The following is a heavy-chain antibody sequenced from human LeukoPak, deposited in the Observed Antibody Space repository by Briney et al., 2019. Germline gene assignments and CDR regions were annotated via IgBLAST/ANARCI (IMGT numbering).Heavy chain of an antibody. CDR2: IYTSGST. CDR1: GGSISSYY. CDR3: AREIYDSSGFNFDY. V-gene: IGHV4-4*07. Sequence: SETLSLTCTASGGSISSYYWSWIRQPAGKGLEWIGRIYTSGSTNYNPSLKSRVTISVDKSKNQFSLKLSSVTAADTAVYYCAREIYDSSGFNFDYWGQGTLVTVSS. D-gene: IGHD3-22*01. J-gene: IGHJ4*02.